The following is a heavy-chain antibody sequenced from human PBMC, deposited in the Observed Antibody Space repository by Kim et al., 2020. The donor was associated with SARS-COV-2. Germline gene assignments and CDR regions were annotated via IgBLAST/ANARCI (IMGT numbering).Heavy chain of an antibody. J-gene: IGHJ4*02. CDR3: AREFGWYSYYFDY. V-gene: IGHV3-7*03. CDR1: GFTFSSYW. Sequence: GGSLRLSCAASGFTFSSYWMSWVRQAPGKGLEWVANIKQDGSEKYYVDSVKGRFTISRDNAKNSLYLQMNSLRAEDTAVYYCAREFGWYSYYFDYWGQGTLVTVSS. CDR2: IKQDGSEK. D-gene: IGHD6-19*01.